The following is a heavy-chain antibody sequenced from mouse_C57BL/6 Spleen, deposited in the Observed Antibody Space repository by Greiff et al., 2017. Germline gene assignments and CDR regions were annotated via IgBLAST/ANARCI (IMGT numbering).Heavy chain of an antibody. D-gene: IGHD1-1*01. Sequence: LQESGPELVKPGASVKISCKASGYAFSSSWMNWVKQRPGKGLEWIGRIYPGDGDTNYNGKFKGKATLTADKSSSTAYMQLSSLTSEDSAVYFCARSLSITTVVDYWGQGTTLTVSS. V-gene: IGHV1-82*01. CDR3: ARSLSITTVVDY. CDR1: GYAFSSSW. CDR2: IYPGDGDT. J-gene: IGHJ2*01.